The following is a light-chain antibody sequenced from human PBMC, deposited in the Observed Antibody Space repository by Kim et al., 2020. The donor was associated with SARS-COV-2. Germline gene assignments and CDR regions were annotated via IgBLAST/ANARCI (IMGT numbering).Light chain of an antibody. Sequence: ARDQRDRITYQSDRLRKYYASWYQQKPGKAPALILYPKNNRPSGIPDRFSASSSGNTASLTTTGPQAEDEADYYCKSRDTSGDRVVFGGGTQLTVL. J-gene: IGLJ2*01. CDR3: KSRDTSGDRVV. V-gene: IGLV3-19*01. CDR2: PKN. CDR1: RLRKYY.